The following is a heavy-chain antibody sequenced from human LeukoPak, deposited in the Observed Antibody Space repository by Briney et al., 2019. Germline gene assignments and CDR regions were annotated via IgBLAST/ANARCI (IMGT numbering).Heavy chain of an antibody. Sequence: NTSETLSLTCTVSGDSISSYYWSWIRQPPGKGLEWIGYIFNSGSTNYNPSLKSRVTISVDTSKNQFSLKLSSVTAADTAVYYCARGEWEIGLFFDYWGQGTLVTVSS. CDR1: GDSISSYY. CDR2: IFNSGST. CDR3: ARGEWEIGLFFDY. D-gene: IGHD1-26*01. V-gene: IGHV4-59*01. J-gene: IGHJ4*02.